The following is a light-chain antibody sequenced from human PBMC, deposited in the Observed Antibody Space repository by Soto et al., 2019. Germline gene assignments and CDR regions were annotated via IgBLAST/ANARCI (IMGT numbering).Light chain of an antibody. CDR3: QQYGSSPPYT. CDR1: QSVSNNY. V-gene: IGKV3-20*01. Sequence: EVVLTQSPGTLSLSPGERATLSCRASQSVSNNYFVWYQQQPDQAPMLLNFGSSDRATGMPDRFSSSASGTEFTLTISSLEPEDFAVYYCQQYGSSPPYTFGQGTKLEIK. J-gene: IGKJ2*01. CDR2: GSS.